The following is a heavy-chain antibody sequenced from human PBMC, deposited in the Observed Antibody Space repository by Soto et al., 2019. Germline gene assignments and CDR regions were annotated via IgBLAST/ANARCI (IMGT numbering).Heavy chain of an antibody. CDR1: GFTFSSYG. D-gene: IGHD6-19*01. CDR2: ISYDGSNK. J-gene: IGHJ4*02. V-gene: IGHV3-30*18. Sequence: VGSLRLSCAASGFTFSSYGMHWVRQAPGKGLEWVAVISYDGSNKYYADSVKGRFTISRDNSKNTLYLQMNSLRAEDTAVYYCAKDLIAVAGPIDYWGQGTLVTVSS. CDR3: AKDLIAVAGPIDY.